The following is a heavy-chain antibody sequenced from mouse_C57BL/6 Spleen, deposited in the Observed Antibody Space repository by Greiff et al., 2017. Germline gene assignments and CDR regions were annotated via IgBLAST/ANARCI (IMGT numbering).Heavy chain of an antibody. J-gene: IGHJ2*01. Sequence: QVQLKQSGAELVRPGASVKLSCKASGYTFTDYYINWVKQRPGQGLEWIARIYPGSGNTYYNEKFKGKATLTAEKSSSTAYMQLSSLTSEDSAVYFCARRGWDYFDYWGQGTTLTVSS. CDR2: IYPGSGNT. CDR1: GYTFTDYY. V-gene: IGHV1-76*01. CDR3: ARRGWDYFDY. D-gene: IGHD1-1*02.